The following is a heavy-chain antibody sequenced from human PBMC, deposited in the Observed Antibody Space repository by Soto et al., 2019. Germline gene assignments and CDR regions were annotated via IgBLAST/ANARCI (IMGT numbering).Heavy chain of an antibody. CDR2: IYYSGST. Sequence: SETLSLTCTVSGGPISSYYWSWIRQPPGKGLEWIGYIYYSGSTNYNPSLKSRVTISVDTSKNQFSLKLSSVTAADTAVYYCAREVYASVATTHRVIDYWGQGTLVPVSS. CDR3: AREVYASVATTHRVIDY. J-gene: IGHJ4*02. CDR1: GGPISSYY. V-gene: IGHV4-59*01. D-gene: IGHD2-8*01.